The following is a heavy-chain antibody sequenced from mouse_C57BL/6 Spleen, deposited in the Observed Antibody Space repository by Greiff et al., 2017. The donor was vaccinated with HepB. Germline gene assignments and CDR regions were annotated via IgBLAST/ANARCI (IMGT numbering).Heavy chain of an antibody. J-gene: IGHJ2*01. Sequence: QVQLKQPGAELVMPGASVKLSCKASGYTFTSYWMHWVKQRPGQGLEWIGEIDPSDSYTNYNQKFKGKSTLTVDKSSSTAYMQLSSLTSEDSAVYYCARAYYDYPDYWGQGTTLTVSS. CDR3: ARAYYDYPDY. D-gene: IGHD2-4*01. V-gene: IGHV1-69*01. CDR2: IDPSDSYT. CDR1: GYTFTSYW.